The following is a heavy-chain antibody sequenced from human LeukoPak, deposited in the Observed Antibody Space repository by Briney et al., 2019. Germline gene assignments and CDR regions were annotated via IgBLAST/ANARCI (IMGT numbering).Heavy chain of an antibody. CDR1: GGTFSSYA. D-gene: IGHD2-15*01. J-gene: IGHJ6*02. Sequence: SVKVSCKASGGTFSSYAISWVRQAPGQGLEWMGGIIPIFGTANYAQKFQGRVTITADESTSTAYMELSSLRSEDTAVYYCARDRICSGGSCYSYYYYYGMDVWGQGTTVTVS. CDR3: ARDRICSGGSCYSYYYYYGMDV. CDR2: IIPIFGTA. V-gene: IGHV1-69*13.